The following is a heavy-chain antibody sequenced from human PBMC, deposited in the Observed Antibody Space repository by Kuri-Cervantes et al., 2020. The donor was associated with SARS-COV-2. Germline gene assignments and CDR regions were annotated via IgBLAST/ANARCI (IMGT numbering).Heavy chain of an antibody. CDR3: AKDRRMVGATRWFDP. Sequence: GESLKISCAASGFTFSNYAMNWVRQAPGKGLEWVAFIRYDGSNKYYADSVKGRFTISRDNSKNTLYLQMNSLRAEDTAVYYCAKDRRMVGATRWFDPWGQGTLVTVSS. D-gene: IGHD1-26*01. V-gene: IGHV3-30*02. CDR1: GFTFSNYA. J-gene: IGHJ5*02. CDR2: IRYDGSNK.